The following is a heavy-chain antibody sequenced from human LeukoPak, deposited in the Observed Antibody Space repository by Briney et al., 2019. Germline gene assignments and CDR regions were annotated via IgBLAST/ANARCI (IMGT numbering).Heavy chain of an antibody. CDR2: GNPKSGGT. V-gene: IGHV1-2*02. Sequence: ASVKVSCKASGYTFTDYYVHWVRQAPGQGFEWMGWGNPKSGGTNYAQRFQGRVTMTRDTSISTAYMELRRLRVDDTAVYYRARDFDTSGYYAGHWGQGTLVTVSS. J-gene: IGHJ4*02. CDR3: ARDFDTSGYYAGH. D-gene: IGHD3-22*01. CDR1: GYTFTDYY.